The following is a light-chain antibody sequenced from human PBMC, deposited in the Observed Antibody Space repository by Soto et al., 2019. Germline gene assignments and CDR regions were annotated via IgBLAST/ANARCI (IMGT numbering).Light chain of an antibody. J-gene: IGLJ1*01. CDR2: DVT. CDR3: TSYRRGPLYV. Sequence: QSALTQPASVSGSPGQSSTISCTGISADVGTSNFVSWYQHHPGKAPRLILYDVTHRPSDISNRFSGSKSGDTASLTISGLQAEDEADYYCTSYRRGPLYVFGTGTKLTVL. CDR1: SADVGTSNF. V-gene: IGLV2-14*03.